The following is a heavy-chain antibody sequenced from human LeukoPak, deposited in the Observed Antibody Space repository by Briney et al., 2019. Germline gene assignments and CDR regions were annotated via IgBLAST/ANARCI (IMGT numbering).Heavy chain of an antibody. J-gene: IGHJ4*02. CDR2: INHSGST. CDR1: GGSFSGYY. V-gene: IGHV4-34*01. Sequence: SETLSLTCAVYGGSFSGYYWSWIRQPPGKGLEWIGEINHSGSTNYNPSLKSRVTISVDTSKNQFPLKLSSVTAADTAVYYCARGRARYYYDSSGYYAFDYWGQGTLVTVSS. D-gene: IGHD3-22*01. CDR3: ARGRARYYYDSSGYYAFDY.